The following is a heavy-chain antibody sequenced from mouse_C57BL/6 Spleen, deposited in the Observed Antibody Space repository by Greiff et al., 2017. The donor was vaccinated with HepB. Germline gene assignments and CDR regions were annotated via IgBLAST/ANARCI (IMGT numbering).Heavy chain of an antibody. V-gene: IGHV2-2*01. CDR2: IWSGGST. Sequence: QVQLQQSGPGLVQPSQSLSITCTVSGFSLTSYGVHWVRQSPGKGLEWLGVIWSGGSTDYNAAFISRLSISKDNSKGQVFFKMNSLQADDTAIYYCARRAYDYDGAWFAYWGQGTLVTVSA. CDR3: ARRAYDYDGAWFAY. CDR1: GFSLTSYG. D-gene: IGHD2-4*01. J-gene: IGHJ3*01.